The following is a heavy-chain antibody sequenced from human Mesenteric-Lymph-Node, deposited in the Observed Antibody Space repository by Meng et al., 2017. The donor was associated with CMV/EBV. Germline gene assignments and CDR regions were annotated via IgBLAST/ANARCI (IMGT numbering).Heavy chain of an antibody. CDR2: ISDSGSAK. V-gene: IGHV3-11*01. D-gene: IGHD3-10*01. CDR1: AFRFSDYY. CDR3: VRDYGDS. J-gene: IGHJ4*02. Sequence: GESLKISCAASAFRFSDYYMSWLRPAPGKGMEWVSYISDSGSAKYYADSVKGRFTISRNNAENSLFLQMNSLRAEDTAMYYCVRDYGDSWGQGTLVTVSS.